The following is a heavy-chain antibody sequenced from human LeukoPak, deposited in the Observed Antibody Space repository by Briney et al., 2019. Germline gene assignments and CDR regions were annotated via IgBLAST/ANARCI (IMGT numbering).Heavy chain of an antibody. Sequence: PGGSLRLSCAASGFTFSSYAMSWVRQAPGQGLEWVSAISGSSGSTYYAESVKGRFTISRDNSKSTLYMQMSSLRAEDTAVYYFAKVNKQQLVLPSVRHYMDVWGKGTTVTVSS. D-gene: IGHD6-13*01. V-gene: IGHV3-23*01. CDR2: ISGSSGST. J-gene: IGHJ6*03. CDR3: AKVNKQQLVLPSVRHYMDV. CDR1: GFTFSSYA.